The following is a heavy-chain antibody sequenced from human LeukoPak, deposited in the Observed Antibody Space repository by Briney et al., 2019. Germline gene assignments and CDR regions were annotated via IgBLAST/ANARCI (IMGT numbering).Heavy chain of an antibody. D-gene: IGHD3-3*01. Sequence: PGGSLRLSCAASGFTFSSYAMSWVRQAPGKGLEWVSAISGSGGSTYYADSMKARFTISRDNSKNTLYLQMNSLRAEDTAVYYCAKVGGAIFGVVIRGYFDYWGQGTLVTVSS. J-gene: IGHJ4*02. CDR3: AKVGGAIFGVVIRGYFDY. CDR1: GFTFSSYA. CDR2: ISGSGGST. V-gene: IGHV3-23*01.